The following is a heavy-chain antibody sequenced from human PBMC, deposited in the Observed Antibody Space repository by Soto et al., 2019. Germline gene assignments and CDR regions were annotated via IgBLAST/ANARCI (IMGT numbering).Heavy chain of an antibody. V-gene: IGHV1-3*01. D-gene: IGHD2-21*02. CDR1: GYSFTSYA. CDR3: ARLETGRVVTRPNGFDP. J-gene: IGHJ5*02. Sequence: QVQLVQSGAEVKKPGASVKVSCKASGYSFTSYAIHWVRQAPGQSLEWVGWINAGNGYTKYSQKFQGRVTITRDTSASTAYREVSSLRSEDTAVYYCARLETGRVVTRPNGFDPWGQGTLVTVSS. CDR2: INAGNGYT.